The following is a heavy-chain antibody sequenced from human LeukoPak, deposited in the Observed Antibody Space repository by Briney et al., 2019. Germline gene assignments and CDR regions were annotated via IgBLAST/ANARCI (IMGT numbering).Heavy chain of an antibody. CDR1: GFNFSNYA. D-gene: IGHD2-15*01. CDR2: VNSNDRP. Sequence: AGGSLRLSCAASGFNFSNYAMTWVRQAPGKGLEWVSTVNSNDRPYYADSVKGRFTISRDNSKNTLYLQMNTLRVEDTALYYCAKARAAVVEAAINYWGQEILVTVSP. J-gene: IGHJ4*02. CDR3: AKARAAVVEAAINY. V-gene: IGHV3-23*01.